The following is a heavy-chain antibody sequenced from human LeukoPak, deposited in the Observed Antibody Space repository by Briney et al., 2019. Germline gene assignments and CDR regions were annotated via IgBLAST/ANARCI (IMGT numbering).Heavy chain of an antibody. Sequence: GGSLRLSCAASGFTFSSYGMHWVRQAPGKGLVWVSRINSDGSSTSYADSVKGRFTISRDNAKNSLYLQMNSLRAEDTALYYCAKDSGPGRFASPALFDPWGQGTLVTVSS. CDR1: GFTFSSYG. D-gene: IGHD3-10*01. V-gene: IGHV3-74*01. J-gene: IGHJ5*02. CDR2: INSDGSST. CDR3: AKDSGPGRFASPALFDP.